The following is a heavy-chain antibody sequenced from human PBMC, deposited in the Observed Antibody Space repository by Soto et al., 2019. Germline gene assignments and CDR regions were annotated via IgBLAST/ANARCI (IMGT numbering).Heavy chain of an antibody. CDR1: GFTFGSYW. J-gene: IGHJ4*02. D-gene: IGHD1-1*01. CDR3: AKDKGVFNWATSYFDY. CDR2: IKMDASQK. V-gene: IGHV3-7*01. Sequence: LRLSCAASGFTFGSYWMSWVRQAPEKGLEWLATIKMDASQKKYVDSVRGRFTVSRDNAKNSLYLQMDSLRPEDTAVYYCAKDKGVFNWATSYFDYWGQGALVTVSS.